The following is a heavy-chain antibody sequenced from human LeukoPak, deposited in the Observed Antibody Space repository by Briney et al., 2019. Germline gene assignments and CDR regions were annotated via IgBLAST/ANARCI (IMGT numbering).Heavy chain of an antibody. CDR2: IYYSGST. CDR3: ARVDSSGPWILGILDY. CDR1: GGSISSYY. Sequence: SETLSLTCTVSGGSISSYYWSWIRQPPGKGLEWIGYIYYSGSTNYNPSLKSRVTISVDTSKNQFSLKLSSVTAADTAVYYCARVDSSGPWILGILDYWGQGTLVTVSS. D-gene: IGHD3-22*01. J-gene: IGHJ4*02. V-gene: IGHV4-59*01.